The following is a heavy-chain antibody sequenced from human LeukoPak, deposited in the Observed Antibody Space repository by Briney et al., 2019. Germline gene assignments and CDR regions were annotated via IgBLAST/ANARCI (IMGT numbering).Heavy chain of an antibody. CDR2: INPNSGGT. V-gene: IGHV1-2*02. CDR1: GYTFTGYY. Sequence: ASVKVSCKASGYTFTGYYMHWVRQAPGQGLEWMGWINPNSGGTNYAQKFQGRVTMTRDTSISTVYMELNSLRSDDTAVYYCARDDYSNYVRYFDYWGQGTLVTVSS. CDR3: ARDDYSNYVRYFDY. D-gene: IGHD4-11*01. J-gene: IGHJ4*02.